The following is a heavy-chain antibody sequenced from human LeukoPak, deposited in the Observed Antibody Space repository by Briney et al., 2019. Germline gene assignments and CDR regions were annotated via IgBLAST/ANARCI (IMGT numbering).Heavy chain of an antibody. CDR3: AREILAGYYDSSGYNDY. V-gene: IGHV3-21*01. CDR2: ISSSSSYI. D-gene: IGHD3-22*01. Sequence: GGSLRLSCAASGFTFSSYSMNWVRQAPGKGLEWVSSISSSSSYIYYADSVKGRFTISRDNAKNSLYLQMNSLRAEDTAVYYSAREILAGYYDSSGYNDYWGQGTLVTVSS. CDR1: GFTFSSYS. J-gene: IGHJ4*02.